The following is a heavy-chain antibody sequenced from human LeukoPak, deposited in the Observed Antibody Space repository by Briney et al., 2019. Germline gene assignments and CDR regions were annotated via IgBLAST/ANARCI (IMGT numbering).Heavy chain of an antibody. Sequence: GESLKISCTGSGYSFISYWIVWVRQMPGQGLEWMGSIYPPDSDTKYSPSLQGQVTMSVDKSISTAYLQWSSLKASDTAIYYCARLASEGTFEYWGQGSLVTVSS. V-gene: IGHV5-51*01. J-gene: IGHJ4*02. CDR2: IYPPDSDT. D-gene: IGHD1-1*01. CDR3: ARLASEGTFEY. CDR1: GYSFISYW.